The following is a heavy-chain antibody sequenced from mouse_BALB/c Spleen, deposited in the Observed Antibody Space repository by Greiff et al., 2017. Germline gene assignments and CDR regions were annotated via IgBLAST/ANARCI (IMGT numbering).Heavy chain of an antibody. CDR1: GFTFSDYY. Sequence: EVKLVESGGGLVKPGGSLKLSCAASGFTFSDYYMYWVRQTPEKRLEWVATISDGGSYTYYPDSVKGRFTISRDNAKNNLYLQMSSLKSEDTAMYYCARGAPLLRFYAMDYWGQGTSVTVSS. CDR2: ISDGGSYT. V-gene: IGHV5-4*02. CDR3: ARGAPLLRFYAMDY. D-gene: IGHD1-1*01. J-gene: IGHJ4*01.